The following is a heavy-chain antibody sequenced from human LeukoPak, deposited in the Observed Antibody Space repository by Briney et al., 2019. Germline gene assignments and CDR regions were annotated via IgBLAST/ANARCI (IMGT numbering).Heavy chain of an antibody. CDR3: ASSRGYSYGGVAIDY. CDR1: GYTFTSYG. J-gene: IGHJ4*02. D-gene: IGHD5-18*01. Sequence: GASVKVSCKASGYTFTSYGISWVRQAPGQGLEWMGWISAYNGNTNYAQKFQGRVTITADKSTSTAYMELSSLRSEDTAVYYCASSRGYSYGGVAIDYWGQGTLVTVSS. V-gene: IGHV1-18*01. CDR2: ISAYNGNT.